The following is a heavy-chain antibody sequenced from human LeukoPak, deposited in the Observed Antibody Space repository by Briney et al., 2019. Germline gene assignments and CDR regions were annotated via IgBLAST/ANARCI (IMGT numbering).Heavy chain of an antibody. D-gene: IGHD3-22*01. CDR3: ARGLYYYDSSFGY. Sequence: SETLSLTCTVSGGSISSSSYYWSWIRQPPGKGLEWIGYIYYSGSTNYNPSLKSRVTISVDTSKKQFSLKLSSVTAADTAVYYCARGLYYYDSSFGYWGQGTLVTVSS. J-gene: IGHJ4*02. CDR1: GGSISSSSYY. V-gene: IGHV4-61*01. CDR2: IYYSGST.